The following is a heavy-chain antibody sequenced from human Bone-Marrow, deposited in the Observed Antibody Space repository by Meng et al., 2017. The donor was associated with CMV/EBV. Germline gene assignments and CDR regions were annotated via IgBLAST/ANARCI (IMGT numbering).Heavy chain of an antibody. CDR3: AKVQWLPMSQNYYRYFGMDV. CDR2: INWNGGNT. J-gene: IGHJ6*02. Sequence: GGSLRLSCVASGFRFDDYGMTWVRQAPGKGLEWVSGINWNGGNTGYADSVRGRFIISRDNVRKSLYLQMNSLRAGDTAVYYCAKVQWLPMSQNYYRYFGMDVWGQGPTVTVSS. V-gene: IGHV3-20*04. CDR1: GFRFDDYG. D-gene: IGHD5-12*01.